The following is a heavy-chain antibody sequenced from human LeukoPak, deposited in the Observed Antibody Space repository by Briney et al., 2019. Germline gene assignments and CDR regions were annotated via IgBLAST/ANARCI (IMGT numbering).Heavy chain of an antibody. CDR2: ISYDGSDK. J-gene: IGHJ6*02. D-gene: IGHD6-19*01. CDR3: ARGRQWLDYYYYGMDV. V-gene: IGHV3-30-3*01. Sequence: GGSLRLSCAASGFTFSSYAMHWVRQAPGKGLEWVAVISYDGSDKYYADSVKGRFTISRDNSKNTLYLQMNSLRSEDTAVYFCARGRQWLDYYYYGMDVWGPGATVTVSS. CDR1: GFTFSSYA.